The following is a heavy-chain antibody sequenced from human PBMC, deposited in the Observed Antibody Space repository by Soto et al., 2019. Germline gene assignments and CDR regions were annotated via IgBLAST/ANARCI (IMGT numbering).Heavy chain of an antibody. V-gene: IGHV3-23*01. D-gene: IGHD3-10*01. J-gene: IGHJ4*02. CDR1: GFTCSNYA. Sequence: EVRLSESGGGLVQPGGSMRLSCAASGFTCSNYAMTWVRQAPGKGLEWVSGLNGSGGSTSSADSVKGRFAISRDNSKNTLYFQMNRLRDGDPAVYSCARGFSAGKGSPPDYWGQGTLVTVSS. CDR2: LNGSGGST. CDR3: ARGFSAGKGSPPDY.